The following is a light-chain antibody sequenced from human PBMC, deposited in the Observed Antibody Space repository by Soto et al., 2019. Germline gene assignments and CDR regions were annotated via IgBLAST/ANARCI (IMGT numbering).Light chain of an antibody. Sequence: EIVLTQSPANLSLSPGERATLSCRASQSVSSYLAWYQQKPGQAPRLLIYDASNRATGIPARFSGSGSGTDFTLPIISLEPEDFAVYYCQQRSNWSAVTFGGGTKVEIK. CDR3: QQRSNWSAVT. CDR1: QSVSSY. V-gene: IGKV3-11*01. CDR2: DAS. J-gene: IGKJ4*01.